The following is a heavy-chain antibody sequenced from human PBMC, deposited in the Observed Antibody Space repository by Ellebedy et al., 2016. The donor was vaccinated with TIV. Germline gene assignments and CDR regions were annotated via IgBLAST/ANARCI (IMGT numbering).Heavy chain of an antibody. CDR2: ISGSGGST. Sequence: GESLKISCAASGSTFSSYAMSWVRQAPGKGLEWVSAISGSGGSTYYADSVKGRFTISRDNSKNTLYLQMNSLRAEDTAVYYCARDTGYSYGYSDYWGQGTLVTVSS. D-gene: IGHD5-18*01. J-gene: IGHJ4*02. CDR3: ARDTGYSYGYSDY. CDR1: GSTFSSYA. V-gene: IGHV3-23*01.